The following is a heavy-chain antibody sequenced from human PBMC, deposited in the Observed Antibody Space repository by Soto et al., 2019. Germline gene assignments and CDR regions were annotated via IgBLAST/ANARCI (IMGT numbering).Heavy chain of an antibody. D-gene: IGHD1-1*01. V-gene: IGHV4-39*01. J-gene: IGHJ4*02. CDR2: VFHTGFT. CDR1: GGSVSGSYYY. Sequence: TLSLTCAVSGGSVSGSYYYWAWLRQSPGKGPEWIGSVFHTGFTSYNPSLESRVSVSVDTSKSQFSLKLSAVTASDTAVYYCATSQKGYNWNYFDHWGQGALVTVSS. CDR3: ATSQKGYNWNYFDH.